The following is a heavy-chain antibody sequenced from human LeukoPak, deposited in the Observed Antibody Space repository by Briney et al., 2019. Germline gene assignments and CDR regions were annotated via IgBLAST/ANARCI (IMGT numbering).Heavy chain of an antibody. J-gene: IGHJ4*02. CDR1: GFTFSSYG. Sequence: PGGSLRLSCAASGFTFSSYGMHWVRQAPGKGLEWVAFIRYDGSNKYYAYSVKGRSTISRDNYTNKLYLQMNSLRAEDTAVYYCAKDGLAQFLEWSTVFDYWGQGTMVTVSS. CDR2: IRYDGSNK. D-gene: IGHD3-3*01. CDR3: AKDGLAQFLEWSTVFDY. V-gene: IGHV3-30*02.